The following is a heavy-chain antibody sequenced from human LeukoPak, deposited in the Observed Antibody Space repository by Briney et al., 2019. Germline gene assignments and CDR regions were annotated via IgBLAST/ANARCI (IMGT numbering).Heavy chain of an antibody. CDR1: GFTFSSYA. V-gene: IGHV3-30-3*01. CDR3: ARDSEAAKDAFDI. CDR2: ISYDGSNK. Sequence: PGGSLRLSCAASGFTFSSYAMHWVRQAPGKGLEWVAVISYDGSNKYYADSVKGRFTISRDNSKNTLYLQMNSLRAEDTAVYYCARDSEAAKDAFDIWGQGTMVTVSS. D-gene: IGHD2-15*01. J-gene: IGHJ3*02.